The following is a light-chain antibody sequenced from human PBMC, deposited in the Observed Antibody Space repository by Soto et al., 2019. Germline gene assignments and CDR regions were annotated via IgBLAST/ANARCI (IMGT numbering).Light chain of an antibody. CDR3: QQRSNWLWT. V-gene: IGKV3-11*01. CDR1: QSVRNY. Sequence: EIVLTQSPATLSSSPGERATLSCRASQSVRNYLAWYQQKPGQAPRLLIYDASNRATGIPARFSGSGSGTDFTLTISSLEPEDFAVYYCQQRSNWLWTFGQGTKVEIK. J-gene: IGKJ1*01. CDR2: DAS.